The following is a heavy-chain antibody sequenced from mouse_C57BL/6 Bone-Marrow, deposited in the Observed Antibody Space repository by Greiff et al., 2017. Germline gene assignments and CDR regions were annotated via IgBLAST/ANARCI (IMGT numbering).Heavy chain of an antibody. CDR1: GYTFTSYW. CDR3: ARTGTRRYFDV. D-gene: IGHD4-1*01. CDR2: IDPSDSYT. Sequence: QVQLKQPGAELVMPGASVKLSCKASGYTFTSYWMHWVKQRPGQGLGWIGEIDPSDSYTNYNQKFKGKSTLTVDKSSSTAYMQLSSLTSEDSAVYYCARTGTRRYFDVWGTGTTVTVSA. V-gene: IGHV1-69*01. J-gene: IGHJ1*03.